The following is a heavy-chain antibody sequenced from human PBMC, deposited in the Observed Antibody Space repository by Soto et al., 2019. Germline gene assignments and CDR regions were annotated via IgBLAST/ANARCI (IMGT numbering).Heavy chain of an antibody. V-gene: IGHV4-31*03. CDR2: IYYSGST. CDR3: ARDKWAQDAFDI. D-gene: IGHD2-8*01. CDR1: GGSISSGGYY. Sequence: PSETLSLTCTVSGGSISSGGYYWSWIRQHPGKGLEWIGYIYYSGSTYYNPSLKSRVTISVDTSKNQFSLKLSSVTAADTAVYYCARDKWAQDAFDIWGQGTMVTVSS. J-gene: IGHJ3*02.